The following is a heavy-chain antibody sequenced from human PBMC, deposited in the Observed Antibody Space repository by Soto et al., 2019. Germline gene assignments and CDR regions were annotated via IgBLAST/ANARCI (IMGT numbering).Heavy chain of an antibody. CDR2: ISGSGGST. D-gene: IGHD3-3*01. V-gene: IGHV3-23*01. Sequence: PGGSLRLSCAASGFTFSSYAMSWVRQAPGKGLEWVSAISGSGGSTYYADSVKGRFTISRDNSKNTLYLQMNRLRAEDTAVYYCAKDCDQFGENVLRFFEWLPGGMDAWGQGTPVTVPS. CDR1: GFTFSSYA. J-gene: IGHJ6*02. CDR3: AKDCDQFGENVLRFFEWLPGGMDA.